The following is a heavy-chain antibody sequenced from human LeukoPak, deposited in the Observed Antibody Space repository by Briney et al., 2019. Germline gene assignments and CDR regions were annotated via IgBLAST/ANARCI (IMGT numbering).Heavy chain of an antibody. CDR2: INHSGST. V-gene: IGHV4-34*01. CDR3: ARGRSVYYYYYYMDV. CDR1: GGSFSGYY. D-gene: IGHD6-19*01. Sequence: SETLSLTCAVYGGSFSGYYWSWIRQPPGKGLEWIGEINHSGSTNYNPSLKSRVTISVDTSKNQFPLKLSSVTAADTAVYYCARGRSVYYYYYYMDVWGKGTTVTVSS. J-gene: IGHJ6*03.